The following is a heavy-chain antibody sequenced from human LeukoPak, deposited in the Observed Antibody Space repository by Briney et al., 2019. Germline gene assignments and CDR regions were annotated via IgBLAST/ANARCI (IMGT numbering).Heavy chain of an antibody. D-gene: IGHD5-18*01. CDR1: GFTFSTYD. CDR3: AKDRDTAMEIDY. CDR2: IWYDGSNK. Sequence: GGSLRLSCVASGFTFSTYDMHWVRQAPGKGLEWVAVIWYDGSNKYYADSVKGRFTISRDNSKNTLYLQMKSLRAEDTAVYYCAKDRDTAMEIDYWGQGTLVTVSS. V-gene: IGHV3-33*06. J-gene: IGHJ4*02.